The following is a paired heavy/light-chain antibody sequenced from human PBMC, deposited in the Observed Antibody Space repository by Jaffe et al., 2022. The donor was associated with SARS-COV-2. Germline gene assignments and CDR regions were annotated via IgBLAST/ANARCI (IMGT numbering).Light chain of an antibody. CDR3: QAWDTGTVV. J-gene: IGLJ2*01. Sequence: SYELTQPPSVSVSPGQTANITCSGDNLGDKYAYWYQQKPGQSPVLVIYQDTKRPSGIPERFSGSNSDNTATLTISGTQVMDEADYYCQAWDTGTVVFGGGTSLTVV. CDR2: QDT. CDR1: NLGDKY. V-gene: IGLV3-1*01.
Heavy chain of an antibody. CDR3: AKIWEDIDPSHYYMDV. J-gene: IGHJ6*03. Sequence: VQLVESGGGLVQPGGSLRLSCAASGFTFSNYAMTWVRQAPGKGLEWVSAISGSGGATYYGDSMKGRLTISRDDSKNTLYLQINSLRVEDTAVFYCAKIWEDIDPSHYYMDVWGKGTTVTVSS. V-gene: IGHV3-23*04. D-gene: IGHD2-15*01. CDR2: ISGSGGAT. CDR1: GFTFSNYA.